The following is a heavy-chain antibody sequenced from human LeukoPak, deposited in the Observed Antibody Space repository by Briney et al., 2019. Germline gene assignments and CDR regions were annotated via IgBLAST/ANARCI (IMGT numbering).Heavy chain of an antibody. V-gene: IGHV4-39*01. CDR3: ASPPYDILTGYYPVYYFDY. D-gene: IGHD3-9*01. J-gene: IGHJ4*02. CDR1: GGSISSSSYY. Sequence: SETLSLTCTVSGGSISSSSYYWGWIRQPPGKGLEWIGSIYYSGSTYYNPSLKSRVTISVDTSKNQFPLKLSSVTAADTAVYYCASPPYDILTGYYPVYYFDYWGQGTLVTVSS. CDR2: IYYSGST.